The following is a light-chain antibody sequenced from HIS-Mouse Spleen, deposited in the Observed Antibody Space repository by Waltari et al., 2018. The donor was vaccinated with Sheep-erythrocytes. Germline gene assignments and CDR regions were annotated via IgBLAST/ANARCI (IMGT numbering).Light chain of an antibody. J-gene: IGLJ2*01. V-gene: IGLV3-1*01. CDR2: QDS. CDR1: KLGDKY. CDR3: QAWDSSTVV. Sequence: SYELTQPPSVSVSPGQTASITCSGDKLGDKYACWYQQKPGQSPVLVIYQDSERPSGIPVRFSGSNSRNTATLTISGTQAMDEADYYCQAWDSSTVVFGGGTKLTVL.